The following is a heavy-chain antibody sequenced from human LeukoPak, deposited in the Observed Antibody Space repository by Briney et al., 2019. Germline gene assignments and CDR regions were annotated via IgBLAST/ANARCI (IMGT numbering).Heavy chain of an antibody. Sequence: GESLKISCKTSGYSFINYWIGWVRQMPGKGLEWMGIIYPGDSDTRYSPSFQGQVTMSVDKSISIAYLQWSNLKASDTAMYYCARRDYYGSASYFVYWGPGTQVTVSS. CDR3: ARRDYYGSASYFVY. V-gene: IGHV5-51*01. D-gene: IGHD3-10*01. J-gene: IGHJ4*02. CDR2: IYPGDSDT. CDR1: GYSFINYW.